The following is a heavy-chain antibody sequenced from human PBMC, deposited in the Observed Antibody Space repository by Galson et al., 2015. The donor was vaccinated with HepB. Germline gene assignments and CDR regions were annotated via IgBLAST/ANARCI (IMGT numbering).Heavy chain of an antibody. CDR3: ARDHGDYYYYYMDV. CDR1: GFTFSSYS. CDR2: ISSSSSTI. D-gene: IGHD4-17*01. V-gene: IGHV3-48*01. J-gene: IGHJ6*03. Sequence: SLRLSCAASGFTFSSYSMNWVRQAPGKGLEWVSYISSSSSTIYYADSVKGRFTISRGNAKNSLYLQMNSLRAEDTAVYYCARDHGDYYYYYMDVWGKGTTVTVSS.